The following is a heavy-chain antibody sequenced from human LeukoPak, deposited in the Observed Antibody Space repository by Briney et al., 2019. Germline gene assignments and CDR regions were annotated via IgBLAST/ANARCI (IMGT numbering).Heavy chain of an antibody. J-gene: IGHJ4*02. V-gene: IGHV4-39*07. CDR2: IYYSGST. Sequence: SETLSLTCSVSGGSISSSTYYWGWIRQPPGKGLEWIGSIYYSGSTYYNPSLKSRVTISVDTSKNQFSLKLSSVTAADTAVYYCAVCITMIVVVITTYFDYWGQGTLVTVSS. D-gene: IGHD3-22*01. CDR1: GGSISSSTYY. CDR3: AVCITMIVVVITTYFDY.